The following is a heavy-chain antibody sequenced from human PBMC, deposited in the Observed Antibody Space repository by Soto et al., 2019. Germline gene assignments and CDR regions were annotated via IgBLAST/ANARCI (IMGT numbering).Heavy chain of an antibody. CDR3: ASDSRVVWLGEFLHYGMDV. Sequence: EVQLVESGGGLVQPGGSLRLSCAASGFTVSSNYMSWVRQAPGKGLEWVSVIDSGGSTYYADSVKARFTISRDNSKNTVYLQITGLRAEEMAVYYGASDSRVVWLGEFLHYGMDVRGEVTTVTVS. CDR2: IDSGGST. CDR1: GFTVSSNY. V-gene: IGHV3-66*01. J-gene: IGHJ6*02. D-gene: IGHD3-10*01.